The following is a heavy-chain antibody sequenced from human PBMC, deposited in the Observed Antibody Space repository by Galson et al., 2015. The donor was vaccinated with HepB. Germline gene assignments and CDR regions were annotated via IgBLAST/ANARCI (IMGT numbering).Heavy chain of an antibody. D-gene: IGHD1-26*01. CDR2: ISGTGGST. CDR3: ARRLEGGSYSNFDY. Sequence: SLRLSCAASGFSFSTYAMNWVRQAPGKGLEWVSTISGTGGSTYYADSVKGRFTISRDNSKNTLYLQMNSLRAEDTAVYYCARRLEGGSYSNFDYWGQGTLVTVSS. V-gene: IGHV3-23*01. J-gene: IGHJ4*02. CDR1: GFSFSTYA.